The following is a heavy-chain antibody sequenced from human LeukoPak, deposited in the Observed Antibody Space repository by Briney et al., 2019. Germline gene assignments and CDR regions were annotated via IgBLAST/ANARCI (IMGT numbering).Heavy chain of an antibody. CDR2: IYSGGST. CDR1: GFTVSSNY. CDR3: AKDRTVGASYWYFDL. J-gene: IGHJ2*01. D-gene: IGHD1-26*01. V-gene: IGHV3-53*01. Sequence: GRSLRLSCAASGFTVSSNYMSWVRQAPGKGLEWVSVIYSGGSTYYAGSVKGRFTISRDNSKNTLYLQMNSLRAEDTAIYYCAKDRTVGASYWYFDLWGRGTLVTVSS.